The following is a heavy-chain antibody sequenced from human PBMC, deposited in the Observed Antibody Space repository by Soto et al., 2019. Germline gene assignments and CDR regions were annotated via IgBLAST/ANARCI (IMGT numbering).Heavy chain of an antibody. CDR3: ATHWPEVGTTQKYYFDY. D-gene: IGHD1-7*01. J-gene: IGHJ4*02. Sequence: QLQLQESGPGLVKPSETLSLTCTVSGGSISSSSYYWGWIRQPPGKGLEWIGSIYYSGSTYYNPSVMDRVTISVDTSKNQFSPKLSSVTAADTAVYYCATHWPEVGTTQKYYFDYWGQGTLVTVSS. CDR1: GGSISSSSYY. V-gene: IGHV4-39*01. CDR2: IYYSGST.